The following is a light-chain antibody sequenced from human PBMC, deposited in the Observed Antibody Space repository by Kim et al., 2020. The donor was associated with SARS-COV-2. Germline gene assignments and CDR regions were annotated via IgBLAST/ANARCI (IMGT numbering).Light chain of an antibody. J-gene: IGLJ3*02. CDR1: SSNIGNNA. Sequence: QSVLTQPPSVSEAPRQRVTISCSGSSSNIGNNAVNWYLQVPGKAPKLLIYHNDLLPSGVSDRFSGSRSDTSASLAISGLQSEDEGDYYCAAWDDRLSGWVFGGGTQLTVL. CDR3: AAWDDRLSGWV. V-gene: IGLV1-36*01. CDR2: HND.